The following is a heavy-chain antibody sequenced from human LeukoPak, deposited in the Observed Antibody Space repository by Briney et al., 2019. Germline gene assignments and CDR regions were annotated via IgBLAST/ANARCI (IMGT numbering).Heavy chain of an antibody. CDR1: GFSFSTYW. V-gene: IGHV3-7*01. CDR3: TKGGHLDY. J-gene: IGHJ4*02. CDR2: MNGDGSEK. D-gene: IGHD3-16*01. Sequence: PGGSLRLSCAASGFSFSTYWLTWVRRTPGKGLEWVANMNGDGSEKNYLDSVKGRFTISRDNAENSVYLQMNYLRVEDTGTYYCTKGGHLDYWGQGTLVTVSS.